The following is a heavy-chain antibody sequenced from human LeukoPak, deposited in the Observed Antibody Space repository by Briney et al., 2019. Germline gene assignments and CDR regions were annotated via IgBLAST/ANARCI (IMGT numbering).Heavy chain of an antibody. CDR2: INSDGINT. D-gene: IGHD3-3*01. Sequence: RSGGSLRLSCAASGFTFSNYWMHWVRQAPGKGLVWVSRINSDGINTSYADSVKGRFTISRDNSKNTLYLQMNSLRAEDTAVYYCARGEYDFSVNYYYYMDVRGKGTTVTVSS. CDR3: ARGEYDFSVNYYYYMDV. J-gene: IGHJ6*03. CDR1: GFTFSNYW. V-gene: IGHV3-74*01.